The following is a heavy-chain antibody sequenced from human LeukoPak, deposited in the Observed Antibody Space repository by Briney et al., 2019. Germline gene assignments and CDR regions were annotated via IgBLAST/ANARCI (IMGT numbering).Heavy chain of an antibody. CDR2: IYSGGST. J-gene: IGHJ3*02. CDR1: GFTVSSNQ. V-gene: IGHV3-53*01. Sequence: GGSLRLSCAASGFTVSSNQMSWVRQAPGKGLEWASLIYSGGSTYYADSVKGRFTISRGSSKNTLYLQMNSLGVEDTAVYYCARDRPQVVGADNIDAFDIWGQGTMVTVSS. D-gene: IGHD1-26*01. CDR3: ARDRPQVVGADNIDAFDI.